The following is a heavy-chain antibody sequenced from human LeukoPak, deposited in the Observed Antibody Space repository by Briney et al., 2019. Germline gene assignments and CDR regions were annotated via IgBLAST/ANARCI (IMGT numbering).Heavy chain of an antibody. J-gene: IGHJ4*02. D-gene: IGHD3-3*01. CDR2: IYYSGST. CDR3: ARGPARITIFGVVIPGIWFDY. V-gene: IGHV4-59*12. CDR1: GGSISSYY. Sequence: PSETLSLTCTVSGGSISSYYWSWIRQPPGKGLEWIGYIYYSGSTNYNPSLKSRVTISVDTSKNQFSLKLSSVTAADTAVYYCARGPARITIFGVVIPGIWFDYWGQGTLVTVSS.